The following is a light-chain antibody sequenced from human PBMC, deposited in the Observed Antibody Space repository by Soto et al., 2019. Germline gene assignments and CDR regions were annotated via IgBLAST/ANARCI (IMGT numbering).Light chain of an antibody. Sequence: QSVLTQPPSASGTPGQRVTISCSGSRSNIGNNAVSWYQQFPGTAPKLLIYNNNQRPSGVPDRFSGSKSGTSASLAISGLQSEDEADSYCAAWDYSLNARGVFGAGTKLTVL. V-gene: IGLV1-44*01. J-gene: IGLJ3*02. CDR2: NNN. CDR3: AAWDYSLNARGV. CDR1: RSNIGNNA.